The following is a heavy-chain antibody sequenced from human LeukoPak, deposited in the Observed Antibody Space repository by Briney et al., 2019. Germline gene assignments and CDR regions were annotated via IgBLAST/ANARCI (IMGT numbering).Heavy chain of an antibody. CDR2: IREDGSEK. CDR1: GFTFNNYW. J-gene: IGHJ4*02. D-gene: IGHD3-10*01. V-gene: IGHV3-7*01. CDR3: ARDVAGHYYGSGSSFDY. Sequence: AGGSLRLSCAASGFTFNNYWMSWVRQAPGKGLEWVANIREDGSEKYYVDSVKGQFTISRDNAKNSLFLQMNYLRAEDTAIYYCARDVAGHYYGSGSSFDYRGQGTLVTVSS.